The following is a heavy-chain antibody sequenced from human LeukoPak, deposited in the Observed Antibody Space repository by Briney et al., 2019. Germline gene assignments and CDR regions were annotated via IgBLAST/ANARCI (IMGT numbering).Heavy chain of an antibody. Sequence: ASVKVSCKSSGFTFTDEYIHWVRQAPGQGLEGMGWINPYSGAINYAQKFQGRVTLTRDTSISTAYMELCRLTFGDTAVYYCARDPKSQLLLDYWGQGTLVTVSS. CDR2: INPYSGAI. J-gene: IGHJ4*02. CDR3: ARDPKSQLLLDY. V-gene: IGHV1-2*02. CDR1: GFTFTDEY. D-gene: IGHD2-2*01.